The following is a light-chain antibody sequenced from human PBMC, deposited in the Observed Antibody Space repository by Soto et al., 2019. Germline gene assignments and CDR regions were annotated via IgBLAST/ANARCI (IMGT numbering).Light chain of an antibody. J-gene: IGKJ1*01. Sequence: EIVLTQSPGTLSLSPGERATLSCRASQSVSSSYLAWYQQKPGQAPRLLIYGASSRATGIPDRLSGSGSATDFTLTISRLEPEDFAVYYCQQYGSSPRTFGQGTKVDNK. CDR3: QQYGSSPRT. V-gene: IGKV3-20*01. CDR2: GAS. CDR1: QSVSSSY.